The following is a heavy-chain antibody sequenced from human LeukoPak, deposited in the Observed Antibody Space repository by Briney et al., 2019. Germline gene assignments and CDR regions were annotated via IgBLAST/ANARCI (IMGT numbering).Heavy chain of an antibody. J-gene: IGHJ4*02. CDR2: ISPTGSTT. V-gene: IGHV3-74*01. CDR1: GFSFSGHW. Sequence: LPGGYLRLSCTASGFSFSGHWMHWARQLPGKGLVWVSRISPTGSTTSYADSVKGRFTVSRDNAKNTLYLQVNNLRAEDTAVYYCARGPNSNSSGLDFWGQGTLLTVSS. D-gene: IGHD6-6*01. CDR3: ARGPNSNSSGLDF.